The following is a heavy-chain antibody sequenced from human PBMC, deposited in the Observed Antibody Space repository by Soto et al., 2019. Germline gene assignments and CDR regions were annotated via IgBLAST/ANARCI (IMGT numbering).Heavy chain of an antibody. CDR3: ARIRRYSSSWFPFDY. CDR2: IDWDDDK. D-gene: IGHD6-13*01. CDR1: GFSLSTSGRC. J-gene: IGHJ4*02. Sequence: SGPTLGNPTQTLTLTWTFSGFSLSTSGRCVSWIRQPPGKALEWLALIDWDDDKYYSTSLKTRLTISKDTSKNQVVLTMTNMDPVDTATYYCARIRRYSSSWFPFDYWGQGTLVTVSS. V-gene: IGHV2-70*01.